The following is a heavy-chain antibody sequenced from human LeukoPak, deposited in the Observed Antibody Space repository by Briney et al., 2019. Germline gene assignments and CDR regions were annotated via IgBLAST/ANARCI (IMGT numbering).Heavy chain of an antibody. CDR3: AREGRGATTVTTRYYYMDV. D-gene: IGHD4-17*01. Sequence: SETLSLTCTVSGGSISSYYWSWIRQPAGKGLEWIGRIYTSGSTNYNPSLKSRVTMSVDTSKNQFSLKLSSVTAADTAVYYCAREGRGATTVTTRYYYMDVWGKGTTVTVSS. CDR1: GGSISSYY. CDR2: IYTSGST. V-gene: IGHV4-4*07. J-gene: IGHJ6*03.